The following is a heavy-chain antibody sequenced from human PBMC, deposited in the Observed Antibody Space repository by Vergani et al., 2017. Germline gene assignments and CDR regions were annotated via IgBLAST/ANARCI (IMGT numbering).Heavy chain of an antibody. J-gene: IGHJ6*02. V-gene: IGHV2-26*01. CDR2: FFWNDEK. CDR3: ARFHVTCADFWSGPKYYYYYCMDV. D-gene: IGHD3-3*01. CDR1: GFPLSHVRMG. Sequence: QVTFKESGRVLVTPTETLTLPCTVSGFPLSHVRMGVSWIRQPPGKALGWLAHFFWNDEKVYSIALKSRLTIPKDTTKSQVVLTMTNMDPVDTATYYCARFHVTCADFWSGPKYYYYYCMDVWGQGTTVTVSS.